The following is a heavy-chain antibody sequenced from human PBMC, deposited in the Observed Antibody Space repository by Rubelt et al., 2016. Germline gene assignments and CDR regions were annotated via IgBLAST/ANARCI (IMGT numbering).Heavy chain of an antibody. Sequence: RCNPNSGGTNYAQKFQGRVTMTRDTSISTAYMELSRLRSDDTAVYYCARLTYYYDSSGYYLFDYWGQGTLVTVSS. J-gene: IGHJ4*02. D-gene: IGHD3-22*01. CDR2: CNPNSGGT. V-gene: IGHV1-2*06. CDR3: ARLTYYYDSSGYYLFDY.